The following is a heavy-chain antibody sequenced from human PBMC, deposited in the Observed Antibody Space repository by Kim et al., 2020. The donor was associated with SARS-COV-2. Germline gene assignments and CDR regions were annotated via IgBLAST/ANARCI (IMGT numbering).Heavy chain of an antibody. V-gene: IGHV1-2*02. CDR1: GYTFTGYY. J-gene: IGHJ4*02. CDR3: ARVGSGSSPFDS. Sequence: ASVKVSCKASGYTFTGYYMHWVRQAPGQGLEWMGWINPNTGGTNYAQKFQGRVSMTRDTSIRTAYMELSSLRSDDTAVYFCARVGSGSSPFDSWGQGPLVTVSS. D-gene: IGHD1-26*01. CDR2: INPNTGGT.